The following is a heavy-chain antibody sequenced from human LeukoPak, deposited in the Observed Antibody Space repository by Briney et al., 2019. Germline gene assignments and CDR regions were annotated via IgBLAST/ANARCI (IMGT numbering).Heavy chain of an antibody. CDR2: VSNDGGIK. J-gene: IGHJ4*02. Sequence: PGGSLRLSCAAAGVTFSAYYMHWGRQAPGKGLEWVALVSNDGGIKYYGASVRGRFTISRDNPENTLYLQMNSLRSDDTAVDYCARCDTVMAYYFDLWGQGTLVTVSS. CDR3: ARCDTVMAYYFDL. D-gene: IGHD5-18*01. CDR1: GVTFSAYY. V-gene: IGHV3-30*03.